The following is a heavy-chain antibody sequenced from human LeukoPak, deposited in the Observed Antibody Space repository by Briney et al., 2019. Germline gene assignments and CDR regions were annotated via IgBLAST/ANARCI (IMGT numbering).Heavy chain of an antibody. Sequence: GASVKVSCKASGYTFTSYYMHWVRQAPGQGLEWMGIINPSGGSTSYAQKFQGRVTMTRDMSTSTVYMELSSLRSEDPAVYYCARDPLHYDSSVPRFDYWGQGTLVTVSS. J-gene: IGHJ4*02. D-gene: IGHD3-22*01. V-gene: IGHV1-46*01. CDR1: GYTFTSYY. CDR3: ARDPLHYDSSVPRFDY. CDR2: INPSGGST.